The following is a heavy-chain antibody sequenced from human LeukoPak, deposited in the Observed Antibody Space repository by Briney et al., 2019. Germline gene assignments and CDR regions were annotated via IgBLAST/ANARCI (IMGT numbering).Heavy chain of an antibody. J-gene: IGHJ4*02. CDR3: AKDAVIAVAGTDYFDY. D-gene: IGHD6-19*01. CDR2: ISGSGGST. CDR1: GFTFSSYA. Sequence: GGSLRLSCAASGFTFSSYAMSWVRQAPGKGLEWVSAISGSGGSTHYADSVKGRFTISRDNSKNTLYLQMNSLRAEDTAVYYCAKDAVIAVAGTDYFDYWGQGTLVTVSS. V-gene: IGHV3-23*01.